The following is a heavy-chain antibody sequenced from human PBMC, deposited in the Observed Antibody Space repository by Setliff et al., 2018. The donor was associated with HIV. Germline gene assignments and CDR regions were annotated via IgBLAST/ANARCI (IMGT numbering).Heavy chain of an antibody. CDR3: ARVTSDSSGYYWGYYFDY. V-gene: IGHV3-30*19. CDR2: ISSDGNDK. D-gene: IGHD3-22*01. J-gene: IGHJ4*02. Sequence: PGGSLRLSCAASGFTFSSYGMHWLRQAPGKELEWVAVISSDGNDKYNADSVNGRFTISRDNSENTLYLQMNGLRSEDTAVYYCARVTSDSSGYYWGYYFDYWGQGTRVTVSS. CDR1: GFTFSSYG.